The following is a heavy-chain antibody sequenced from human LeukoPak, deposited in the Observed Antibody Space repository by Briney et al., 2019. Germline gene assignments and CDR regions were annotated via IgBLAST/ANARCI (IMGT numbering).Heavy chain of an antibody. CDR2: INHSGST. Sequence: PSETLSLTCAVYGGSFSGYYWSWIRQPPGKGLEWIGEINHSGSTNYNPSLKSRVTISVDTSMNQFSLKLSSVTAADTAVYYCARGGRITIFGVVIGPFDYWGQGTLVTVSS. D-gene: IGHD3-3*01. CDR1: GGSFSGYY. V-gene: IGHV4-34*01. CDR3: ARGGRITIFGVVIGPFDY. J-gene: IGHJ4*02.